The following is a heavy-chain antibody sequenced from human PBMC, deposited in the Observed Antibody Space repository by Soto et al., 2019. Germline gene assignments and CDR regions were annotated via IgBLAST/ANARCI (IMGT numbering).Heavy chain of an antibody. V-gene: IGHV3-23*01. CDR1: GFTFSSYA. CDR2: ISGSGGST. J-gene: IGHJ3*02. Sequence: GGSLRLSCAASGFTFSSYAMSWARQAPGKGLEWVSAISGSGGSTYYADPVKGRFTISRDNSKNTLYLQMNSLRAEDTAVYYCAKDRVSGIGGDAFDIWGQGTMVTVSS. D-gene: IGHD1-26*01. CDR3: AKDRVSGIGGDAFDI.